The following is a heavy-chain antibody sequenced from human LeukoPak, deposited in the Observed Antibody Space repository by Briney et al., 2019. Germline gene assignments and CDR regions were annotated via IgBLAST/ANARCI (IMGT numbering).Heavy chain of an antibody. CDR1: GGSISSYY. CDR2: IYTSGST. D-gene: IGHD3-10*01. CDR3: ARETSALWFGEQDY. J-gene: IGHJ4*02. V-gene: IGHV4-4*07. Sequence: SETLSLTCTVSGGSISSYYWSWIRQPAGKGLEWIGRIYTSGSTNYNPSLKSRVTMSVDTSKNQFSLKLSSVTAADTAVYYCARETSALWFGEQDYWGQGTLVTVSS.